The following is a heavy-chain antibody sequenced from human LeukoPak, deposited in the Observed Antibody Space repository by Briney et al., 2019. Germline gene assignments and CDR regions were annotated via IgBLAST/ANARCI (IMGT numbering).Heavy chain of an antibody. CDR2: ISSGSSYI. CDR1: GFTFSSYS. V-gene: IGHV3-21*01. J-gene: IGHJ4*02. D-gene: IGHD1-26*01. Sequence: GGSLRLSCAASGFTFSSYSMNWVRQAPGKGLEWVSSISSGSSYIYYADSVKGRFTISRDNAKNSLYLQMNSLRAEDTAVYYCARDLRRELLDYWGQGTLVTVSS. CDR3: ARDLRRELLDY.